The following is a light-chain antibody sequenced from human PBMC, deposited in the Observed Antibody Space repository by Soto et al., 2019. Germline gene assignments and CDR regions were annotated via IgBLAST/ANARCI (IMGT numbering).Light chain of an antibody. CDR3: QQYNNWGLS. J-gene: IGKJ4*01. CDR1: ENVGTN. CDR2: GSS. Sequence: IVMTQSPATLSVSPGDEVTLSCRASENVGTNLAWYQQKPGQAPRLLIYGSSTRATGIPATFSGSGSGTEFTLTIRSLQSEESASYYCQQYNNWGLSFGGGTKVEIK. V-gene: IGKV3D-15*01.